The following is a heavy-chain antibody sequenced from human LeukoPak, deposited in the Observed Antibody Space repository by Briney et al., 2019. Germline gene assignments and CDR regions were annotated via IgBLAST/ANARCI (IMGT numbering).Heavy chain of an antibody. V-gene: IGHV4-31*03. D-gene: IGHD2-2*01. CDR2: IYYSGST. Sequence: SSETLSLTGTVSGGSINSGGYYWSWIRQHPGKGLEWIGYIYYSGSTYYNPSLKSRVTISVDTSKNQFSLKLSSVTAADTAVYYCARGHPMYLDYWGQGTLVTVSS. J-gene: IGHJ4*02. CDR3: ARGHPMYLDY. CDR1: GGSINSGGYY.